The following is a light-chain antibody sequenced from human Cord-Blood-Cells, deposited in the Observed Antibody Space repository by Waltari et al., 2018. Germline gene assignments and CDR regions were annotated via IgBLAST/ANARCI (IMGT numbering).Light chain of an antibody. CDR1: QSLLHSDGKTY. CDR2: EVS. V-gene: IGKV2-29*02. J-gene: IGKJ1*01. CDR3: MQGIHLPT. Sequence: DIVMTQTPLSLSVTPGQPASISCKSSQSLLHSDGKTYLYRYLQKPGQSPQLLIDEVSIRFSGVPDRFSGSGSGTDFTLKISRVEAEDVGVYYCMQGIHLPTFGQGTKVEIK.